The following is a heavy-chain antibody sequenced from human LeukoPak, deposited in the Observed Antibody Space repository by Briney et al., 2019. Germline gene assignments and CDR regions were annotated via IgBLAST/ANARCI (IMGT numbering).Heavy chain of an antibody. J-gene: IGHJ4*02. V-gene: IGHV4-59*01. CDR3: ATDVRGLVPYYFDF. D-gene: IGHD3-10*02. CDR1: GGSISSYY. CDR2: IYYSGST. Sequence: SETLSLTCAVSGGSISSYYWNWIRQPPGKGLEWIGYIYYSGSTNYNPSLKSRVTISIDTSKNQLSLQMTSVTAADTAVYYCATDVRGLVPYYFDFWGQGTLVTVSS.